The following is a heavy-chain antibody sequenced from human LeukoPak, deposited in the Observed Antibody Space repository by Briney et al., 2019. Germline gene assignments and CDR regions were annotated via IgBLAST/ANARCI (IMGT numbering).Heavy chain of an antibody. J-gene: IGHJ4*02. CDR3: ARGRGYSYGYDY. CDR2: IYSGGST. D-gene: IGHD5-18*01. CDR1: GFTVSRNY. Sequence: GGSLRLSCAASGFTVSRNYMSWVRQAPGKGLEWVSVIYSGGSTYYADSVKGRFTISRDNSKNTVYLQMNSLRAEDTAVYYCARGRGYSYGYDYWGQGTLVTVSS. V-gene: IGHV3-53*01.